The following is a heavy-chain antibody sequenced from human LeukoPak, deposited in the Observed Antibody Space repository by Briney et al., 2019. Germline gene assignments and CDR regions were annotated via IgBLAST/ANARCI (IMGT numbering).Heavy chain of an antibody. CDR3: GRDGATYYDILTGYYYGMDV. J-gene: IGHJ6*02. Sequence: PGGSLRLSCAASGFTFRSYEMNWVRHAPGKGREWVSYISSSGSTIYYADSAKGRLTISRDNAKNSLYLQMNSLRAEDTAVYYCGRDGATYYDILTGYYYGMDVWGQGTTVTVSS. CDR1: GFTFRSYE. CDR2: ISSSGSTI. D-gene: IGHD3-9*01. V-gene: IGHV3-48*03.